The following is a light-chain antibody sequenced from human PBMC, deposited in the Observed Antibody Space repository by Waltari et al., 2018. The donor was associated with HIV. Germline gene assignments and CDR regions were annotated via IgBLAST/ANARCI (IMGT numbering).Light chain of an antibody. J-gene: IGLJ2*01. CDR3: QTWGTGSVV. CDR2: LNSDGSH. Sequence: QLVLTQSPSASASLGASVKLTCTLSSGYTNYAIDWHQQQPAKGPRYLMKLNSDGSHSKGDGIPDRFSGSSSGAERYLTISSLQSEDEADYYCQTWGTGSVVFGGGTNLTVL. V-gene: IGLV4-69*01. CDR1: SGYTNYA.